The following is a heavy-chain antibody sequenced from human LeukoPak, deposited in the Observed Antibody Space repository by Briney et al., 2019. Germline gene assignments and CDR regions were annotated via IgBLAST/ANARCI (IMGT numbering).Heavy chain of an antibody. J-gene: IGHJ4*02. Sequence: ASVKVSCKVSGYTFTGYYMHWVRQAPGQRLEWMGRINPNSGGTNYAQKFQGRVTMTRDTSISTAYMELSRLRSDDTAVYYCASLAVAAPDYDYWGQGTLVTVSS. CDR2: INPNSGGT. D-gene: IGHD6-19*01. CDR3: ASLAVAAPDYDY. V-gene: IGHV1-2*06. CDR1: GYTFTGYY.